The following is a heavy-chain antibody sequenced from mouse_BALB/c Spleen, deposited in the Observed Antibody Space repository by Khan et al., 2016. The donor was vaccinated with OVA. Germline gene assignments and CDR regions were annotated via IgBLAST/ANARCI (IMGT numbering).Heavy chain of an antibody. CDR3: GRDGAYHRNDGWFAY. V-gene: IGHV1-4*01. CDR1: GYTFTSYT. J-gene: IGHJ3*01. CDR2: INPSNGYT. D-gene: IGHD2-14*01. Sequence: VQLHQSGAELARPGASVKMSCKASGYTFTSYTIHWIKERPGQGLEWIGYINPSNGYTNYNQKFKDKATLTTDKSSTTAYLQLSSLTSDDSAVYNCGRDGAYHRNDGWFAYWGQGTLVTVSA.